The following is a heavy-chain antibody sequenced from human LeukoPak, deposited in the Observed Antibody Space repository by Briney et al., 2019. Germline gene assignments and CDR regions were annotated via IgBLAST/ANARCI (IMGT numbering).Heavy chain of an antibody. V-gene: IGHV1-3*01. J-gene: IGHJ4*02. Sequence: ASVKVSCKASGYTFTSYTIHWVRQAPGQRLEWMGWINAGNGNTKYSQKFQGRVTITRDTSASTAYMELSSLRSEDTAVYYCAAIRYVWGSYPISSDYWGQGTLVTVSS. CDR3: AAIRYVWGSYPISSDY. CDR2: INAGNGNT. D-gene: IGHD3-16*02. CDR1: GYTFTSYT.